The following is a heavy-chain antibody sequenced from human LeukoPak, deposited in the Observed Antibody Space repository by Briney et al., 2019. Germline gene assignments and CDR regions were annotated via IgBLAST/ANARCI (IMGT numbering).Heavy chain of an antibody. V-gene: IGHV6-1*01. Sequence: SQTLSLTCAISGDSVSSNSAAWNWIRQSPSRGLEWLGRTYYRSKWYYDYAVAVKSRISINPDTSKNQFSLQLSSVTPEDTAVYYCARDPVGGPTIFDYWGQGTLVTVYS. CDR2: TYYRSKWYY. J-gene: IGHJ4*02. CDR1: GDSVSSNSAA. D-gene: IGHD1-26*01. CDR3: ARDPVGGPTIFDY.